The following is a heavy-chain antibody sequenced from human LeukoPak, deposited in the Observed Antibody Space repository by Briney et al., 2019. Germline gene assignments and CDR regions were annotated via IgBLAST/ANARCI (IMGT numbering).Heavy chain of an antibody. CDR2: IKSKTDGGTT. J-gene: IGHJ6*03. D-gene: IGHD2-8*01. V-gene: IGHV3-15*01. CDR3: TTQGGILYPPQGYYMDV. Sequence: PGGSLRLSCAASGFTFSNAWMSWVRQAPGKGLEWVGRIKSKTDGGTTDYAAPVKGRFTISRDDSKNTLYLQMNSLKTEDTAVYYCTTQGGILYPPQGYYMDVWGKGTTVTVSS. CDR1: GFTFSNAW.